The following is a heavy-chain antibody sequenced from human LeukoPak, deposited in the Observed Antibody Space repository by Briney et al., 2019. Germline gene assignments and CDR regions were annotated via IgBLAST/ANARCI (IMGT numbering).Heavy chain of an antibody. CDR3: ARDQRSRDGYRRQQLGY. D-gene: IGHD5-24*01. CDR2: IYTGGST. J-gene: IGHJ4*02. V-gene: IGHV3-66*01. CDR1: GFTVSSTY. Sequence: PGGSLRLSWAAPGFTVSSTYMSWVSRAPGKGLGWVSVIYTGGSTYYADSVKGRFTISRGNSKNTLYLQMNSLRAEDTAVYYCARDQRSRDGYRRQQLGYWGQGTLVTVSS.